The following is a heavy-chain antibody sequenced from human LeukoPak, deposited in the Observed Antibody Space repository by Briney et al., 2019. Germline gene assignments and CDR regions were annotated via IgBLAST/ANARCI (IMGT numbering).Heavy chain of an antibody. CDR3: ARRKRQIGSDY. D-gene: IGHD3-22*01. CDR2: ISSSSSSTI. CDR1: GFTFSSYS. V-gene: IGHV3-48*02. J-gene: IGHJ4*02. Sequence: GSLRLSCAASGFTFSSYSMNWVRQAPGKGLEWVSYISSSSSSTIYYADSVKGRFTISRDNAKNSLYLQMNSLRDEDTAVYYCARRKRQIGSDYWGQGTLVTVSS.